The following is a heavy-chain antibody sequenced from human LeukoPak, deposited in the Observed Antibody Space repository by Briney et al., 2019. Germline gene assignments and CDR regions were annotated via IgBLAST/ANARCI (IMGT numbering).Heavy chain of an antibody. CDR3: AREMAAGTSGSYYYYYMDV. CDR2: ISSSSSYI. V-gene: IGHV3-21*01. J-gene: IGHJ6*03. D-gene: IGHD6-13*01. Sequence: GGSLRLSCAASGFTFSSYSMNWVRQAPGKGLEWVSSISSSSSYIYYADSVKGRFTISRDNAKNSLYLQMNSLRAEDTAVYYCAREMAAGTSGSYYYYYMDVWGKGTTVTISS. CDR1: GFTFSSYS.